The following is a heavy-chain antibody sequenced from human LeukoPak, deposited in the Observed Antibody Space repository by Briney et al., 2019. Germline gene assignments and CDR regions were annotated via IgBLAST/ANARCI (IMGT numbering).Heavy chain of an antibody. CDR1: GFTFRNFA. CDR2: ISGSGGST. CDR3: AKDAPTYIPVTGPEDN. Sequence: PGGSLRLSCAASGFTFRNFAMSWVRQAPGKGLEWVSVISGSGGSTVYSDSVKGRFTISRDNSKNTLHQQMNSLRADDSAIYYCAKDAPTYIPVTGPEDNWGQGTLVTVSS. D-gene: IGHD6-19*01. J-gene: IGHJ4*02. V-gene: IGHV3-23*01.